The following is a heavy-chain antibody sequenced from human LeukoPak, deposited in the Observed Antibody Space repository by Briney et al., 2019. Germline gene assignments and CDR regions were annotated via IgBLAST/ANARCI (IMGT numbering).Heavy chain of an antibody. CDR3: ARDMAPSSSWSPYMDV. V-gene: IGHV4-39*07. CDR1: GGSISSSSYY. Sequence: SETLSLTCTVSGGSISSSSYYWGWIRQPPGKGLKWIGSIYYSGSTYYNPSLKSRVTISVDTSKNQFSLKLSSVTAADTAVYYCARDMAPSSSWSPYMDVWGKGTTVTVSS. CDR2: IYYSGST. D-gene: IGHD6-13*01. J-gene: IGHJ6*03.